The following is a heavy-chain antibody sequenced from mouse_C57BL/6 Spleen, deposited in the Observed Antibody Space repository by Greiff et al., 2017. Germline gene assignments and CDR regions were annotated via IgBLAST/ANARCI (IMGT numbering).Heavy chain of an antibody. Sequence: VQLQQPGAELVQPGASVKMSCKASGYTFTTYWITWVKQRPGQGLEWIGDIYPGSGSPTSNEKSKGKATLTVDTSSSTAYMQLSSLTSEDSAVYYCARYYYYGGAMDDWGQGTSVTVSS. CDR2: IYPGSGSP. CDR3: ARYYYYGGAMDD. J-gene: IGHJ4*01. CDR1: GYTFTTYW. V-gene: IGHV1-55*01. D-gene: IGHD1-1*01.